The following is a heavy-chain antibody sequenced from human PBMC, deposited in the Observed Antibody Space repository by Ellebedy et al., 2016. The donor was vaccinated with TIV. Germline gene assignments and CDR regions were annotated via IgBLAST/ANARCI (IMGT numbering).Heavy chain of an antibody. CDR1: GFTFSTYA. Sequence: GESLKISCAASGFTFSTYAMSWVRQAPGKGPEWVSTISGSGASADYADSVRGRFTISRDNSKNTQFLQMNNLRVDDTAVYYCAREYPHQDYWGQGTLVTVSS. CDR2: ISGSGASA. J-gene: IGHJ4*02. V-gene: IGHV3-23*01. CDR3: AREYPHQDY.